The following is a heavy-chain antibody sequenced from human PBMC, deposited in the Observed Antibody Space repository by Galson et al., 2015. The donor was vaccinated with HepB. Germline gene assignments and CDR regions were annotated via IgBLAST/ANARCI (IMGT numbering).Heavy chain of an antibody. CDR2: INGRGSTR. CDR1: GFIFSNYG. D-gene: IGHD3-16*01. CDR3: VKEGSWFGGDWFDP. V-gene: IGHV3-NL1*01. Sequence: SLRLSCAASGFIFSNYGMQWVRQAPGKGLEWVSGINGRGSTRSYSDAVKGRFSISRDNSKDTVFLQMDNLRAEDTAVYYCVKEGSWFGGDWFDPWGQGALVTVS. J-gene: IGHJ5*02.